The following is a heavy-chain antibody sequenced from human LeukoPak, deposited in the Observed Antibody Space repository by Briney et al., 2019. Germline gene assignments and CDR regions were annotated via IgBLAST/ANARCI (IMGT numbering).Heavy chain of an antibody. Sequence: GGSLRLSCAASGFTFSSYAMHWVRQAPGKGLEWVAVISYDGSNKYYADSVKGRFTTSGDNAKNSLYLQMNSLRAEDTAVYYCARVGYYWEYFDYWGQGTLVTVSS. CDR1: GFTFSSYA. CDR3: ARVGYYWEYFDY. CDR2: ISYDGSNK. V-gene: IGHV3-30*04. D-gene: IGHD3-22*01. J-gene: IGHJ4*02.